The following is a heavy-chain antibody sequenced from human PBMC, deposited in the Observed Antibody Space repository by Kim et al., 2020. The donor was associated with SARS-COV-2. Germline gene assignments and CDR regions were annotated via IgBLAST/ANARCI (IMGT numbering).Heavy chain of an antibody. V-gene: IGHV3-30*18. CDR2: ISSDGRND. Sequence: GGSLRLSCAASGFNFSDYGTHWVRQAPGKGLEWVAVISSDGRNDYYADFVEGRFTISRDNSKNTLYLQMNSLRTEDTAVYYCANNGGDILTWGYYFDYWGLGTLVTVSS. D-gene: IGHD3-9*01. CDR3: ANNGGDILTWGYYFDY. J-gene: IGHJ4*02. CDR1: GFNFSDYG.